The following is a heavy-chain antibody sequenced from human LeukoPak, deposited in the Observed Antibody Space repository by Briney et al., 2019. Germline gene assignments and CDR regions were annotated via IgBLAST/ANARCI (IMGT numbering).Heavy chain of an antibody. CDR1: GFTFSSYW. Sequence: GGSLRLSCAASGFTFSSYWMHWVRQAPGKGLGWVSRINTDGSSTSYAGSVKGRFTISRDNAKNTLYLRMNSLRAEDTAVYYCAKKWPLAALIDYWGQGTLVTVSS. CDR2: INTDGSST. V-gene: IGHV3-74*01. J-gene: IGHJ4*02. D-gene: IGHD6-13*01. CDR3: AKKWPLAALIDY.